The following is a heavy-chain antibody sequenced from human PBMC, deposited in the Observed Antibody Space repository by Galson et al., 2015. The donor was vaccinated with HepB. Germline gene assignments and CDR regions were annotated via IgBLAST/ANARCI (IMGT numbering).Heavy chain of an antibody. J-gene: IGHJ5*02. V-gene: IGHV4-34*01. CDR2: INHSGST. CDR3: ARGRKASTVTTLNWFDP. Sequence: ETLSLTCAVYGGSFSGYYWSWIRQPPGKGLEWIGEINHSGSTNYIPSLKSRVTISVDTSKNQFSLKLSSVTAADTAVYYCARGRKASTVTTLNWFDPWGQGTLVTVSS. D-gene: IGHD4-17*01. CDR1: GGSFSGYY.